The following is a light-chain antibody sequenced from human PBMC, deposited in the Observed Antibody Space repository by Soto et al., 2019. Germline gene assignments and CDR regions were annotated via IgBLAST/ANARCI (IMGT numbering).Light chain of an antibody. J-gene: IGKJ3*01. CDR1: QTITSY. V-gene: IGKV1-39*01. CDR2: AAS. Sequence: DIQMTQSPSSLSASVGDRVTITCRASQTITSYLNWYQQKPGKAPKVLIYAASTLRSGVPSGVSGSGSGTDITLTISSLQPADFATYYGPQISTTLFTFGPGTTVVIK. CDR3: PQISTTLFT.